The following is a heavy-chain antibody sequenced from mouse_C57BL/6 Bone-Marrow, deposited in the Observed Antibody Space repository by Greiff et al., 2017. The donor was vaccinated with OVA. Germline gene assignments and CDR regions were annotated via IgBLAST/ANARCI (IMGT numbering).Heavy chain of an antibody. V-gene: IGHV2-5*01. J-gene: IGHJ1*03. Sequence: QVQLQQSGPGLVQPSQSLSITCTVSGFSLTSYGVHWVRQSPGKGLEWLGVIWRGGSTDYNAAFMSRLSITKDNSKSQVFFKMNSLQADDTAIYYCAGITFYYDYNGGYFDVWGTGTTVTVSS. CDR2: IWRGGST. CDR3: AGITFYYDYNGGYFDV. CDR1: GFSLTSYG. D-gene: IGHD2-4*01.